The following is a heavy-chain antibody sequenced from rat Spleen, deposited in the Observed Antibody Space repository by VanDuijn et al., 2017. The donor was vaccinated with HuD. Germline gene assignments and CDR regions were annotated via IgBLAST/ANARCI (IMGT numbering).Heavy chain of an antibody. D-gene: IGHD1-4*01. V-gene: IGHV5-25*01. Sequence: EVQLVESGGGLVQPGRSMKLSCAASGFTFTNYYMAWVRQAPTKGLEWVASISTGTGNTYYRDSVKGRFTSSRDNAENNVYLQMNSLRSEDTATYYCATPLPHWGQGVMVTVSS. CDR1: GFTFTNYY. CDR2: ISTGTGNT. CDR3: ATPLPH. J-gene: IGHJ2*01.